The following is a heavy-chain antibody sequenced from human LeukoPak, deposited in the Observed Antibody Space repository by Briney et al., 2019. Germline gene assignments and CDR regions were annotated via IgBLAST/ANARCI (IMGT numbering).Heavy chain of an antibody. CDR1: GFSFISYG. D-gene: IGHD1-7*01. J-gene: IGHJ4*02. CDR2: ISDDGRRK. CDR3: ASGNWNYLD. Sequence: PGGSLRLSCAASGFSFISYGMHWVRQAPGKGLEWVGVISDDGRRKDYADSVKGRFTISRDNSKNTLYLQMNSLRAEDTAVYYCASGNWNYLDWGQGTLVTVSS. V-gene: IGHV3-30*03.